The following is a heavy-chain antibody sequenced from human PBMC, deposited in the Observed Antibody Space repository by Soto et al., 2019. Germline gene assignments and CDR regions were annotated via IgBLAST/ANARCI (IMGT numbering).Heavy chain of an antibody. CDR1: GYTFGKYG. CDR2: ISVYHGNT. Sequence: ASVKVSCKASGYTFGKYGISCVLQSPGQGLEWVGWISVYHGNTVHAQKFRGRVNMTTDTSTSTAYMELGSLKSDDTAIYYCAKDCSGASCGFDIWGQGTLVTVSS. CDR3: AKDCSGASCGFDI. D-gene: IGHD2-15*01. V-gene: IGHV1-18*01. J-gene: IGHJ4*02.